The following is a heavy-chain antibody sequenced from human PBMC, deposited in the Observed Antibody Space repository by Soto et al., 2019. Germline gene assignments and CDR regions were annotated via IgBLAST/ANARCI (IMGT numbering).Heavy chain of an antibody. J-gene: IGHJ5*02. D-gene: IGHD2-2*01. CDR1: GGSISSGGYS. CDR3: ATRPPQIVVTLLPFPS. CDR2: IYHSGNT. Sequence: SETLSLTCAVSGGSISSGGYSWSWIRQPPGKGLEWIGYIYHSGNTRYNPSLKSRVTISVDKPNNQFSLKLTSMTGADTAVYYCATRPPQIVVTLLPFPSWGQGTPVTVS. V-gene: IGHV4-30-2*01.